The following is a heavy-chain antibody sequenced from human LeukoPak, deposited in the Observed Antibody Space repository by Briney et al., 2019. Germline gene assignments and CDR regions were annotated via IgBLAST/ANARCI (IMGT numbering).Heavy chain of an antibody. CDR3: VKDVGLGPYCSSTTCYINDQTRGPYFDY. CDR1: GFRFDDYA. V-gene: IGHV3-9*01. CDR2: ISWNSGST. Sequence: GGSLRLSCAASGFRFDDYAMHWVRQAPGKGLEWVSTISWNSGSTGYADSVKGRFTISRDNAKNSLYLQMNSLRAEDTAFYFCVKDVGLGPYCSSTTCYINDQTRGPYFDYWGQGTLVTVSS. D-gene: IGHD2-2*02. J-gene: IGHJ4*02.